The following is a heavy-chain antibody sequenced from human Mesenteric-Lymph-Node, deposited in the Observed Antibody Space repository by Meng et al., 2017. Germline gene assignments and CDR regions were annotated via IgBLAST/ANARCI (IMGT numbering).Heavy chain of an antibody. D-gene: IGHD4-17*01. J-gene: IGHJ4*02. CDR2: NYPSDSDT. CDR1: GYSFNTYW. V-gene: IGHV5-51*01. Sequence: GESLKISCQGSGYSFNTYWIGWVRQMPGKGLEWMRINYPSDSDTRYSQSFQGQVTIPADKSITTAYVQWSSLKASDTAMYYCARGSDYGDYVSYCWGQGTLVTVSS. CDR3: ARGSDYGDYVSYC.